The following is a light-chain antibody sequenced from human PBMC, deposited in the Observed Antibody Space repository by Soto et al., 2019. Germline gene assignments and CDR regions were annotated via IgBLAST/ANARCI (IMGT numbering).Light chain of an antibody. Sequence: EIVLTQSPATLSLSPGERATLSSRASQSVSSSLAWYQQKPGQTPRLLIYDVSNRATGIPARFSGSGSGTDFTLTVSSLEPEDFAVYYCQQRSNWPLTFGGGTKVEIK. CDR2: DVS. V-gene: IGKV3-11*01. CDR1: QSVSSS. J-gene: IGKJ4*01. CDR3: QQRSNWPLT.